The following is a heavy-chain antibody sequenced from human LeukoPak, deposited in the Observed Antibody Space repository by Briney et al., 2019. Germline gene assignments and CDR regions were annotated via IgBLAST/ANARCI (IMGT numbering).Heavy chain of an antibody. CDR3: ARVDWYSGYDSIDY. D-gene: IGHD5-12*01. V-gene: IGHV3-11*01. J-gene: IGHJ4*02. Sequence: GGSLRLSCATSGFIFSNYWMSWIRQAPGKGLEWVSYISSSGSTIYYADSVKGRFTISRDNAKNSLYLQMNSLRAEDTAVYYCARVDWYSGYDSIDYWGQGTLVTVSS. CDR1: GFIFSNYW. CDR2: ISSSGSTI.